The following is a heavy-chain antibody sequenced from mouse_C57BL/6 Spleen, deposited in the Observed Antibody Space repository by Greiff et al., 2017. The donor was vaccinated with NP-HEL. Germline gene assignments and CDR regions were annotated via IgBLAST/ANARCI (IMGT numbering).Heavy chain of an antibody. CDR3: ARAPYGSSHWYFDV. J-gene: IGHJ1*03. CDR1: GYTFTDYY. Sequence: EVQLQQSGPELVKPGASVKISCKASGYTFTDYYMNWVKQSHGQSLEWIGDINPNNGGSSYNQKFQGKATLTVDMSSSTAYMELRSLTSEDSAVYYCARAPYGSSHWYFDVWGTGTTVTVSS. CDR2: INPNNGGS. D-gene: IGHD1-1*01. V-gene: IGHV1-26*01.